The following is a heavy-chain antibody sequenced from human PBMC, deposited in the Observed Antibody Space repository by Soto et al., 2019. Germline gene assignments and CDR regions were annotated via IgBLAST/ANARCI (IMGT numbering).Heavy chain of an antibody. CDR3: GRSSFGGDAYDI. J-gene: IGHJ3*02. CDR2: MNPNSGNT. V-gene: IGHV1-8*01. CDR1: GYTFTSYD. D-gene: IGHD6-6*01. Sequence: ASVKVSCKASGYTFTSYDINWVRQATGQGLEWMGWMNPNSGNTGYAQKFQGRVTMTRNTSISTAYMELSSLRSEDTALYYCGRSSFGGDAYDIWGQRTMVTVSS.